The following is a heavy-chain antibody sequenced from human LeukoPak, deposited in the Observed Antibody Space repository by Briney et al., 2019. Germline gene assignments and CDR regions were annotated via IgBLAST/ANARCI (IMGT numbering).Heavy chain of an antibody. CDR3: ARSASGSSYFDY. CDR2: IVPIFGTA. D-gene: IGHD1-26*01. Sequence: SVKVSCKASGGTFSSYAISWVRQAPGQGLEWMGGIVPIFGTANYAQKFQGRVTITTDESTSTAYMELSSLRSEDTAMYYCARSASGSSYFDYWGQGTLVTVSS. J-gene: IGHJ4*02. CDR1: GGTFSSYA. V-gene: IGHV1-69*05.